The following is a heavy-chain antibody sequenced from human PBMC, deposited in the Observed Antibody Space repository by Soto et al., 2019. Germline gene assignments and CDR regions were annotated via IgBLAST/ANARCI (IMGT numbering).Heavy chain of an antibody. CDR2: IDPSDSYT. J-gene: IGHJ1*01. CDR1: GYSFTSYW. D-gene: IGHD2-21*02. CDR3: ARLRLGYCGGDCFDAEYFQH. V-gene: IGHV5-10-1*01. Sequence: PVESLKISCKGSGYSFTSYWISWVRQMPRKGLEWMGRIDPSDSYTNYSPSFQGHVTISADKSISTAYLQWSSLKASDTAMYYCARLRLGYCGGDCFDAEYFQHWGQGTLVTVSS.